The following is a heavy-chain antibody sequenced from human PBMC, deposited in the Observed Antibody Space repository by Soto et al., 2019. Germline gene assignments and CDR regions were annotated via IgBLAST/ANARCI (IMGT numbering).Heavy chain of an antibody. J-gene: IGHJ3*02. V-gene: IGHV3-30*03. CDR2: MSFDGSIK. CDR3: ATIAVPPAFDI. D-gene: IGHD6-19*01. Sequence: GALGLSCPASGFIFSSYGMNWVRQARGKGLGWVAVMSFDGSIKYYADSVKGRFTISRDNPKNPLYLQMNSLRAEDTAVYYCATIAVPPAFDIWGQGTMVTVSS. CDR1: GFIFSSYG.